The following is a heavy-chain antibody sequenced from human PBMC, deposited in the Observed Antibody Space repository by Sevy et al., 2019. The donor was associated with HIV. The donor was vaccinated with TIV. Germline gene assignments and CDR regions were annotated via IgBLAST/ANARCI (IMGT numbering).Heavy chain of an antibody. D-gene: IGHD2-21*01. CDR3: ARLRVIASAPYYFDY. Sequence: GGSLRLSCAASGLIFSDYYMGWVRQAPGKGLEWVAHISSGNTYTNYADSVKDRFTISRDNAKKSLYLQMNTLRAEDTAVYYCARLRVIASAPYYFDYWGQGALVTVSS. J-gene: IGHJ4*02. V-gene: IGHV3-11*06. CDR2: ISSGNTYT. CDR1: GLIFSDYY.